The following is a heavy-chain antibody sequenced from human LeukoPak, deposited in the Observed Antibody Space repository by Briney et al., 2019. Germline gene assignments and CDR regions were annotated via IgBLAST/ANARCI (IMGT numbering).Heavy chain of an antibody. D-gene: IGHD3-22*01. V-gene: IGHV3-33*01. CDR3: ARGVWYYDSSGFPNWFDP. Sequence: PGRSLRLSCAASGFTFSSYGMHWVRQAPGKGLEWVAVIWYDGSNKYYADSVKGRFTISRDNSKNTLYLQMNSLRAEDTAVHYCARGVWYYDSSGFPNWFDPWGQGTLVTVSS. CDR1: GFTFSSYG. J-gene: IGHJ5*02. CDR2: IWYDGSNK.